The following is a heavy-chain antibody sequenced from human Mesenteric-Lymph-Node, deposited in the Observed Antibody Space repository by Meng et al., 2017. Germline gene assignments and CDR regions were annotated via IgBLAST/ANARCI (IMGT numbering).Heavy chain of an antibody. CDR3: ARVGAYCGGDCYHPR. Sequence: QVQLQESGPGLVKPSGPPPPTCAVSGGSLSSRNWWSWVRQPPGKGLEWIGEIYHSGSTNYNPSLKSRVTISVDESKNQFSLRLSSVTAADTAVYYCARVGAYCGGDCYHPRWGQGTLVTVSS. CDR2: IYHSGST. CDR1: GGSLSSRNW. J-gene: IGHJ4*02. D-gene: IGHD2-21*02. V-gene: IGHV4-4*02.